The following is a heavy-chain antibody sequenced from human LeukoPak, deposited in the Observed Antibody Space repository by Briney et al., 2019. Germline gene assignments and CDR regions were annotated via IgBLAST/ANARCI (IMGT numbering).Heavy chain of an antibody. Sequence: SVKVSCKASGGTFSSYAISWVRQAPGQRLEWMGGIIPIFGTANYAQKFQGRVTITADESTSTAYMELSSLRSEDTAVYYCVREARLRAMNYYYYMDVWGKGTTVTVSS. CDR3: VREARLRAMNYYYYMDV. CDR2: IIPIFGTA. CDR1: GGTFSSYA. D-gene: IGHD4-17*01. V-gene: IGHV1-69*13. J-gene: IGHJ6*03.